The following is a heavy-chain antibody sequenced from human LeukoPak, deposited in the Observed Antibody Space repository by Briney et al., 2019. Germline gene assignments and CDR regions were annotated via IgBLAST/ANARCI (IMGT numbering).Heavy chain of an antibody. D-gene: IGHD6-13*01. CDR2: ISSSSSYI. Sequence: PGGSLRLSCAASGFTFSSYSMNWVRQAPGKGLEWVSSISSSSSYIYYADSVKGRFTISRDNAKNSLYLQMNSLRAEDTAVYYSARDGLIAAAGHTPNDYWGQGTLVTVSS. V-gene: IGHV3-21*01. CDR1: GFTFSSYS. CDR3: ARDGLIAAAGHTPNDY. J-gene: IGHJ4*02.